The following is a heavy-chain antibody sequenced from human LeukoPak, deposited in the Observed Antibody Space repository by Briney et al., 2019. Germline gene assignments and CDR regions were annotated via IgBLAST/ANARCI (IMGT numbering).Heavy chain of an antibody. V-gene: IGHV3-53*01. Sequence: GGSLRLSYAASGFTVRSNYMSWVRQAPGKGLEWVSIIYNDGGTYYADSVKGRFTISRDNSKNTLFLQMNSLRAEDTAVYFCARLYYDILTAIRNWGQGTLVTVSS. CDR2: IYNDGGT. CDR1: GFTVRSNY. J-gene: IGHJ4*02. CDR3: ARLYYDILTAIRN. D-gene: IGHD3-9*01.